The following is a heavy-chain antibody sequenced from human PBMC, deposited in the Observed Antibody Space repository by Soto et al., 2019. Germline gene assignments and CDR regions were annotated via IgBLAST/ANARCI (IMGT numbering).Heavy chain of an antibody. Sequence: PGGSLRLSCAASGFTFSSYWMSWVRQLPGKGPVWVSRIKNDGSVTSYADSVKGRFTISRDNAKNTLYLQMNSLTVEDTAVYHCVRSDWFDPWGLGTLVTVSS. CDR3: VRSDWFDP. CDR1: GFTFSSYW. CDR2: IKNDGSVT. V-gene: IGHV3-74*01. J-gene: IGHJ5*02.